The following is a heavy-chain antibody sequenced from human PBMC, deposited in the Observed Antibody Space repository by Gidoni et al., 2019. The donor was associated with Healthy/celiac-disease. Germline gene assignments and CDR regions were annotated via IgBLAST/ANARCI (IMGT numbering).Heavy chain of an antibody. D-gene: IGHD6-13*01. J-gene: IGHJ4*02. Sequence: EVQLVESGGVVVQPGGSLRLSCEASGFTFDDYTMHWVRQAPGKGLEWVSLISEDGGSKYYADLVKCRFTISRDNSKNSLDLQMNSLRTEDTALYDCAKSVLSSWYDLDCWGKGTLVTVSS. V-gene: IGHV3-43*01. CDR3: AKSVLSSWYDLDC. CDR2: ISEDGGSK. CDR1: GFTFDDYT.